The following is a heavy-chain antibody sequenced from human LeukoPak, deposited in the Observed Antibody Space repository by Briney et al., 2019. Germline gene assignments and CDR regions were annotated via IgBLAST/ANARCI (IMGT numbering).Heavy chain of an antibody. J-gene: IGHJ4*02. Sequence: PSETLSLTCTVSGYSISSGYYWGWIRQSPGKGLEWIGIISHSGTTYYNPSLKSRLTISVDTSKNQFSLKLSSVTAADTAVYYCVRVIGGYGDYWGQGTLVTVSS. D-gene: IGHD5-12*01. V-gene: IGHV4-38-2*02. CDR1: GYSISSGYY. CDR3: VRVIGGYGDY. CDR2: ISHSGTT.